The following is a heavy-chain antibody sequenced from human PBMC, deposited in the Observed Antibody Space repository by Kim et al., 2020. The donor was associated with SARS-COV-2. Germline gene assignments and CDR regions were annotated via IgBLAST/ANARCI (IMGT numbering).Heavy chain of an antibody. CDR1: GGSISSSSYY. J-gene: IGHJ3*02. Sequence: SETLSLTCTVSGGSISSSSYYWGWIRQPPGKGLEWIGSIYYSGSTYYNPSLKSRVTISVDTSKNQFSLKLSSVTAADTAVYYCARPGWIQLAIGAFDIWGQGTMVTVSS. D-gene: IGHD5-18*01. CDR3: ARPGWIQLAIGAFDI. CDR2: IYYSGST. V-gene: IGHV4-39*01.